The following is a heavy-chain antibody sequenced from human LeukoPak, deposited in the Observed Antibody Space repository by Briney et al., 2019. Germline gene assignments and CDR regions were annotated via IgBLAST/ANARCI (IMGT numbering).Heavy chain of an antibody. J-gene: IGHJ1*01. CDR3: ARARGTRSWDTGVFQH. CDR1: GYTFTSYY. CDR2: INPSGGST. D-gene: IGHD1-26*01. Sequence: GASVKVSCKASGYTFTSYYMHWVRQTPGQGLEWMGIINPSGGSTSYAQKFQGRVTMTRDRSTSTVYMELSSLRAEDTAVYYCARARGTRSWDTGVFQHWGEGTLVTVSS. V-gene: IGHV1-46*01.